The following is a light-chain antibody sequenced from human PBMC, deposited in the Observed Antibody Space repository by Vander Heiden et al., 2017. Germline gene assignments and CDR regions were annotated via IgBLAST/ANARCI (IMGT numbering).Light chain of an antibody. CDR3: QVWDSSSDHVV. CDR2: DDS. V-gene: IGLV3-21*02. Sequence: YVLTQPPAVSVDPGQTARIPCGGNNMGSKSVHWYHQKPGQAPLLVVYDDSDRPSGIPERFSGSNSGNTATLTISRVEAGDEADYYCQVWDSSSDHVVFGGGTKLTVL. CDR1: NMGSKS. J-gene: IGLJ2*01.